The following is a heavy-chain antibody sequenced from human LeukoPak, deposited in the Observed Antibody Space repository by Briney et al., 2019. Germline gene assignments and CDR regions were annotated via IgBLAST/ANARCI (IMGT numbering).Heavy chain of an antibody. D-gene: IGHD2-2*02. V-gene: IGHV3-23*01. Sequence: GGSLRLSCAVSGFTFSSYAMSWVRQAPGKGLEWVSAISGSGGSTYYADSVKGRFTISRDNSKNTLYLQMNSLRAEDTAVYYCAKDPRGVSEFDIVVVPAAIRPGGFDYWGQGTLVTVSS. CDR3: AKDPRGVSEFDIVVVPAAIRPGGFDY. CDR2: ISGSGGST. J-gene: IGHJ4*02. CDR1: GFTFSSYA.